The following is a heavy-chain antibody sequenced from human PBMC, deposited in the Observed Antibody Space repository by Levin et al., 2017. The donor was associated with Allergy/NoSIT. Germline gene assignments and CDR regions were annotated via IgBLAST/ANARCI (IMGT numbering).Heavy chain of an antibody. J-gene: IGHJ4*02. V-gene: IGHV1-2*02. CDR2: INPNSGGT. D-gene: IGHD5-24*01. Sequence: GESLKISCKASGYTFTGYYMHWVRQAPGQGLEWMGWINPNSGGTNYAQKFQGRVTMTRDTSISTAYMELSRLRSGDTAVFYCARSLGFGYNLRNLFDYWGQGTLVTVSS. CDR3: ARSLGFGYNLRNLFDY. CDR1: GYTFTGYY.